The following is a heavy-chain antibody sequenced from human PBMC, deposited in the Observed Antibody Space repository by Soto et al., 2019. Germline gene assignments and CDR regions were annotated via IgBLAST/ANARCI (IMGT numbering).Heavy chain of an antibody. V-gene: IGHV4-34*01. CDR3: ARVTPGHSTPP. CDR1: GGSFSGYY. Sequence: SETLSLTCAVYGGSFSGYYWSWIRQPPGKGLEWIGEINHSGSTNYNPSLKSRVTISVDTSKNQFSLKLSSVTAADTAVYYCARVTPGHSTPPWGQGTLVTVSS. CDR2: INHSGST. J-gene: IGHJ5*02.